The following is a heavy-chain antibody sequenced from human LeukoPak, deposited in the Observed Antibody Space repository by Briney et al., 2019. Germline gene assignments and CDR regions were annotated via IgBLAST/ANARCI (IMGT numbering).Heavy chain of an antibody. CDR3: AKAHTSMAYYYYYMDV. Sequence: PGGSLRLSCAASGFTVSSNYMSWVRQAPGKGLEWVSVIYSGGSTYYADSVKGRFTISRDNSKNTLYLQMNSLRAEDTAVYYCAKAHTSMAYYYYYMDVWGKGTTVTVSS. CDR1: GFTVSSNY. J-gene: IGHJ6*03. V-gene: IGHV3-66*01. CDR2: IYSGGST. D-gene: IGHD5-18*01.